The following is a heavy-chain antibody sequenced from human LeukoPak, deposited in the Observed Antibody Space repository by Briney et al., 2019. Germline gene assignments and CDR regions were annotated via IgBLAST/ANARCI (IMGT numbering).Heavy chain of an antibody. J-gene: IGHJ3*02. CDR3: ARSVMDIVVVEAFDI. V-gene: IGHV3-48*03. CDR2: ISSSGSTI. Sequence: GGSLRLSCAASGFTFSSYEMNWVRQAPGKGLEWVSYISSSGSTIYYADSVKGRFTISRDNAKNSLYLQMNSLRAEDTAVYYCARSVMDIVVVEAFDIWGQGTMVTVPS. D-gene: IGHD2-15*01. CDR1: GFTFSSYE.